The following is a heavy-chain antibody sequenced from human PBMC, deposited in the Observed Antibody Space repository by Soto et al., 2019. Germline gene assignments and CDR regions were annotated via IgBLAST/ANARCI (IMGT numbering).Heavy chain of an antibody. Sequence: SVQVSCKASGYTFTGYYMHWVRQAPGQGQEWMGWINPNSGGTNYAQKFQGRVTMTRDTSISTAYMELSRLRSDDTAVYYCARAPMTDYYYYYGMDVWGQGTTVTVSS. CDR2: INPNSGGT. CDR1: GYTFTGYY. J-gene: IGHJ6*02. CDR3: ARAPMTDYYYYYGMDV. V-gene: IGHV1-2*02.